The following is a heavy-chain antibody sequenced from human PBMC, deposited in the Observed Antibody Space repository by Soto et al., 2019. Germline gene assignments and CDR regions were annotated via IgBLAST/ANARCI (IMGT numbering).Heavy chain of an antibody. J-gene: IGHJ4*02. CDR1: GGSFSGYY. V-gene: IGHV4-34*01. Sequence: QVQLQQWGAGLLKPSETLSLTCAVYGGSFSGYYWSWIRQPPGKGLEWIGELKHSGGTNYNPSLKSRVSISVDTSKNQFSLKLSSVTAADTAGYYCARGWAYSSSAGRGYWGQGTLVTVSS. CDR3: ARGWAYSSSAGRGY. CDR2: LKHSGGT. D-gene: IGHD6-6*01.